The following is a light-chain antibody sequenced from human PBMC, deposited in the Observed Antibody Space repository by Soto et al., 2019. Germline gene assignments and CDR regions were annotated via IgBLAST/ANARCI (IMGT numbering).Light chain of an antibody. CDR2: DAS. CDR3: QHFNNWPRT. CDR1: QSVSSK. V-gene: IGKV3-15*01. J-gene: IGKJ1*01. Sequence: EIAMTQSPATLSVSPGERATLSCRASQSVSSKLAWYQQKPGQAPRLLIYDASTRATGIPARFSVSGSGTEFTLTISSLQSEDVAVYYCQHFNNWPRTFGQGTKVEIK.